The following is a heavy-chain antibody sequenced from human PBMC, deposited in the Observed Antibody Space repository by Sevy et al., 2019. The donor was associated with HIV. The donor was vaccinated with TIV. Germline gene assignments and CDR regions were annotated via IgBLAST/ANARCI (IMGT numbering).Heavy chain of an antibody. J-gene: IGHJ4*02. Sequence: ASVKVSCKVSGYTLTELSMHWVRQAPGKGLEWMGGFDPEDGETIYAQMFQGRVTMTEDTSTDTAYMELSSLRSEDTAVYYCATGDLGSTMVRGVIQPFDYWGQGTLVTVSS. CDR1: GYTLTELS. D-gene: IGHD3-10*01. V-gene: IGHV1-24*01. CDR2: FDPEDGET. CDR3: ATGDLGSTMVRGVIQPFDY.